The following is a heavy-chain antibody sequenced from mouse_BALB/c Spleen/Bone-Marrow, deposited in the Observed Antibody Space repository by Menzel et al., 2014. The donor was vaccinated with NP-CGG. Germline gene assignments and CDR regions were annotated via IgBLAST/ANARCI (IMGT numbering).Heavy chain of an antibody. CDR1: GYTFXDYN. J-gene: IGHJ2*01. D-gene: IGHD3-3*01. CDR2: IYPYNGDT. CDR3: ARRDFGDF. V-gene: IGHV1S29*02. Sequence: EVQLQQSGPELVKPGASVKISCKASGYTFXDYNMNWVRQSHGKRLEWIGYIYPYNGDTGYNQKFKTRATLSIDNSSNTAYMELHSLTSEDSAVYYCARRDFGDFWGQGTTLTVSS.